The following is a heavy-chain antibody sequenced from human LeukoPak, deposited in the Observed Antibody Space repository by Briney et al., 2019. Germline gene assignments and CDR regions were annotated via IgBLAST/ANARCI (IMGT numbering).Heavy chain of an antibody. CDR2: INTNAGNP. CDR1: GYMFTNYA. J-gene: IGHJ4*02. D-gene: IGHD3-10*01. CDR3: ARDLSGSNYYASGSYAD. V-gene: IGHV7-4-1*02. Sequence: ASVKVSCKASGYMFTNYAMNWVRQAPGQGLEWMGRINTNAGNPTYAQGFTGRFVFSLDTSVSTAYLQISSLKAEDTAVYYCARDLSGSNYYASGSYADWGQGTLVTVSS.